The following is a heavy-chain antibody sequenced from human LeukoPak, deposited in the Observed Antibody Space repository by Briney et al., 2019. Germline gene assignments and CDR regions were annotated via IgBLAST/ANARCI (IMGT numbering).Heavy chain of an antibody. CDR1: GGSIGWDY. CDR2: IYKSGST. J-gene: IGHJ4*02. CDR3: AREEYFQDSNGYSYYFHS. D-gene: IGHD3-22*01. V-gene: IGHV4-4*07. Sequence: SETLSLTCTVSGGSIGWDYWSWIRQSAGKGLEWIGRIYKSGSTNYNPPFRSRVTMSVDTSKNQFSLSVTSVTAADTAVYYCAREEYFQDSNGYSYYFHSWGQGSLVTVSS.